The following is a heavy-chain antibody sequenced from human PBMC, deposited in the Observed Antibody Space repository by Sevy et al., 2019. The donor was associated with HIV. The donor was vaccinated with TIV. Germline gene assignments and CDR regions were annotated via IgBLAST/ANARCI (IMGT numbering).Heavy chain of an antibody. CDR1: GFIFNDYS. Sequence: GGSLRLSCAASGFIFNDYSMHWVRQAPGKGLEWISFFSGSSNYIYYADSVRGRFTISRDNAQNSLYLQMNSLRAEDTAVYYCARDGKGWELLNYWGQGSLVTVSS. J-gene: IGHJ4*02. CDR3: ARDGKGWELLNY. V-gene: IGHV3-21*01. CDR2: FSGSSNYI. D-gene: IGHD1-26*01.